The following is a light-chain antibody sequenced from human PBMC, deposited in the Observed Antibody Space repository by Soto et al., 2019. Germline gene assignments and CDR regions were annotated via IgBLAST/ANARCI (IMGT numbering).Light chain of an antibody. CDR1: SSNIGAGYD. J-gene: IGLJ2*01. Sequence: QSALTQPPSVSGAPGQRVTISCTGTSSNIGAGYDVHWYQQLPGTAPKLLISANVNRPSGVPDRFSGSKSDTSASLAVTGLQAEDEADYYCQSYDTSLSAVVFGGGTKVTVL. CDR2: ANV. CDR3: QSYDTSLSAVV. V-gene: IGLV1-40*01.